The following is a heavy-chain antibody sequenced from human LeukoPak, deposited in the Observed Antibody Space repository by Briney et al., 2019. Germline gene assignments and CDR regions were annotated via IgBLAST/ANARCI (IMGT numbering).Heavy chain of an antibody. CDR2: IYYSGST. V-gene: IGHV4-59*01. D-gene: IGHD5-12*01. CDR1: GGSFSGYY. CDR3: AIRGGYGPFDY. J-gene: IGHJ4*02. Sequence: SETLSLTCAVYGGSFSGYYWSWIRQPPGKGLEWIGSIYYSGSTNYNPSLKSRVTISVDTSKNQFSLKLSSVTAADTAVYYCAIRGGYGPFDYWGQGTLVTVSS.